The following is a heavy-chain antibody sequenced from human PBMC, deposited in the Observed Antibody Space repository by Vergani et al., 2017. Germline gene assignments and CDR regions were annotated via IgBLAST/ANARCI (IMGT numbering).Heavy chain of an antibody. V-gene: IGHV4-34*01. D-gene: IGHD6-13*01. J-gene: IGHJ4*02. CDR3: ARRPYSIPYYFDY. CDR2: INHRGST. CDR1: GGSFSGYY. Sequence: QVQLQQWGAGLLKPSETLSLTCAVYGGSFSGYYWSWIRQPPGKGLEWIGEINHRGSTNYNPSLKSRVTISVYTSKNQFSLKLSSVTASVPAVYYCARRPYSIPYYFDYWGQGTLVTVSS.